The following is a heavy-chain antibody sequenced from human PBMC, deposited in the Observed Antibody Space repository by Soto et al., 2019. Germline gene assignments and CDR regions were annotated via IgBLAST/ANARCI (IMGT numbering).Heavy chain of an antibody. D-gene: IGHD6-13*01. CDR3: ARVIIGQQLYYYYYMDV. Sequence: SETLSLTCTVSGGSISSYYWSWIRQPPGKGLEWIGYIYYSGSTNYNPSLKSRVTISVDTSKNQFSLKLSSVTAADTAVYYCARVIIGQQLYYYYYMDVWGKGTTVTVSS. V-gene: IGHV4-59*01. CDR2: IYYSGST. J-gene: IGHJ6*03. CDR1: GGSISSYY.